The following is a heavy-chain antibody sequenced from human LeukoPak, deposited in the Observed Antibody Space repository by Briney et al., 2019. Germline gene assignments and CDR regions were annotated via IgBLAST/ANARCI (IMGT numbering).Heavy chain of an antibody. Sequence: GGSLRLSCAASGFSFSNYWMKWVRQDPGKGLEWVANINEDGSEKYYVDSVRGRFTISRDNAKNSLYLQMNSLRAEDTAVYYCARDRQSPGSQGNAFDIWGQGTMVTVSS. V-gene: IGHV3-7*01. J-gene: IGHJ3*02. CDR3: ARDRQSPGSQGNAFDI. CDR1: GFSFSNYW. D-gene: IGHD1-26*01. CDR2: INEDGSEK.